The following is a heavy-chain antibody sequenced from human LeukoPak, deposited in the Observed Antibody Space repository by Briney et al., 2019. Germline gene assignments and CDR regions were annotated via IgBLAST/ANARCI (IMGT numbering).Heavy chain of an antibody. D-gene: IGHD3-10*01. CDR3: ARGERIRGANWFDP. V-gene: IGHV1-69*06. CDR2: IIPIFGTA. J-gene: IGHJ5*02. Sequence: SVKVSCKASGGTFSSYAISWVRQAPGRGLEWMGGIIPIFGTANYAQKFQGRVTITADKSTSTAYMELSSLRSEDTAVYYCARGERIRGANWFDPWGQGTLVTVSS. CDR1: GGTFSSYA.